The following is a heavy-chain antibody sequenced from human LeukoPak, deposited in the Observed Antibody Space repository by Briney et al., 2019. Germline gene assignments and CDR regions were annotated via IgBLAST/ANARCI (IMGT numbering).Heavy chain of an antibody. CDR2: IIPTFGTA. CDR1: GGTFSSYA. V-gene: IGHV1-69*05. Sequence: SVKVSCKASGGTFSSYAISWVRQAPGQGLEWMGGIIPTFGTANYAQKFQGRVTITTDESTSTAYMELSSLRSEDTAVYYCARDIVSPSTYCSSTSCATTGLNAFDIWGQGTMVTVSS. D-gene: IGHD2-2*01. J-gene: IGHJ3*02. CDR3: ARDIVSPSTYCSSTSCATTGLNAFDI.